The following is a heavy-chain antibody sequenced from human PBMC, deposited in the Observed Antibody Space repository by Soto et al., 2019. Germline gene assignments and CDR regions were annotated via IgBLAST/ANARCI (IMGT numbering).Heavy chain of an antibody. V-gene: IGHV4-39*01. CDR2: FYYSGST. CDR1: GGSISSSNYY. CDR3: ARRNSGNFFDY. Sequence: PSETLSLTCSVSGGSISSSNYYWGWIRQPPGKGLEFIGHFYYSGSTNYNPSLKSRVTISVDTSKNQFSLKLSSVTAADTALYFCARRNSGNFFDYWGQGTLVTVSS. J-gene: IGHJ4*02.